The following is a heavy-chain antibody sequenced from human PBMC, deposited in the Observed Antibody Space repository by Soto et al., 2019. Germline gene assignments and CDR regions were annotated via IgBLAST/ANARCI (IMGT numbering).Heavy chain of an antibody. CDR3: ATANPSDFGSGSASYYYGMDV. Sequence: PGESLKISCKGSGYSFTSYWIGWVRQMPGKGLEWMGIIYPGDSDTRYRPSFQGQVTIPADKAISTAYLQWSSLKASDTAMYYRATANPSDFGSGSASYYYGMDVWGQGTTVTVSS. CDR1: GYSFTSYW. CDR2: IYPGDSDT. J-gene: IGHJ6*02. V-gene: IGHV5-51*01. D-gene: IGHD3-3*01.